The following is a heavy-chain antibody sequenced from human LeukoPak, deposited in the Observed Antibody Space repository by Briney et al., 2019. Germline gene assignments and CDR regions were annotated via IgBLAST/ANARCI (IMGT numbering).Heavy chain of an antibody. Sequence: SVKVSCKASGYTFTSYAISWVRQAPGQGLEWMGRIIPIFGTANYAQKFQGRVTITTDESTSTAYMELSSLRSEDTAVYYCARDGDYDYYYYMDVWGKGTTVTVSS. J-gene: IGHJ6*03. V-gene: IGHV1-69*05. CDR1: GYTFTSYA. CDR3: ARDGDYDYYYYMDV. D-gene: IGHD4-17*01. CDR2: IIPIFGTA.